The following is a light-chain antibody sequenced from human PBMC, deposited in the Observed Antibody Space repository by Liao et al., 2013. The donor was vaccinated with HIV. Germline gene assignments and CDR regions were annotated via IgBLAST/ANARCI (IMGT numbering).Light chain of an antibody. CDR3: QVWSRSDLRGV. Sequence: SYELTQPPSESVAPGQTARITCGGNNIGSKSVHWYQQKPGQAPVVVIFHGIDRPSGIPERFSGSNSGNTATLTISRVEAGDEADYFCQVWSRSDLRGVFGGGTRLTVL. V-gene: IGLV3-21*04. J-gene: IGLJ3*02. CDR1: NIGSKS. CDR2: HGI.